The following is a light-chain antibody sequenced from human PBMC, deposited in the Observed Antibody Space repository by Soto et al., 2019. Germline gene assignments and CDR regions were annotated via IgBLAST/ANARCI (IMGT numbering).Light chain of an antibody. CDR1: QSISSY. V-gene: IGKV1-39*01. CDR2: AAS. J-gene: IGKJ4*01. CDR3: QRCFSTPLT. Sequence: DIQMTQSPSSLSASVGDRVTITCRASQSISSYLHWYQQKPGKAPKLLIYAASSLQSGVPSRFSGIGSGTDFTLTISSLQPEDFATYSCQRCFSTPLTFGGGTKVEIK.